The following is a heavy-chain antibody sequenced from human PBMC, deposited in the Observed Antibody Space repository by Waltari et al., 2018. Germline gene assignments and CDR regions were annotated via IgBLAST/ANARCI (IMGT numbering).Heavy chain of an antibody. Sequence: QVQLVQSGAEVKKPGASVKVSCKASGYTFTSYAMNWVRQAPGQRLEWMGWINAGNGTTKYSQKFQGRVTITRDTSASTAYMELSSLRSEDTAVYYCARSARSGSYYSPPDYYYYYGMDVWGQGTTVTVSS. D-gene: IGHD1-26*01. CDR3: ARSARSGSYYSPPDYYYYYGMDV. J-gene: IGHJ6*02. V-gene: IGHV1-3*01. CDR2: INAGNGTT. CDR1: GYTFTSYA.